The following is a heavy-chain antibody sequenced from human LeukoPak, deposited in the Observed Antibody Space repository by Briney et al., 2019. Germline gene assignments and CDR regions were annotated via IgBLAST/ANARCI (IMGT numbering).Heavy chain of an antibody. Sequence: PSETLSLTCTVSGGSIRSYYWSWIRQPPGKGLEWIGYIYYSGSTNYNPSLKSRVSISVDTSKNQFSLKLSSVTAADTAVYYCARGRIVGATIDYWGQGTLVTVSS. CDR1: GGSIRSYY. V-gene: IGHV4-59*01. D-gene: IGHD1-26*01. CDR3: ARGRIVGATIDY. J-gene: IGHJ4*02. CDR2: IYYSGST.